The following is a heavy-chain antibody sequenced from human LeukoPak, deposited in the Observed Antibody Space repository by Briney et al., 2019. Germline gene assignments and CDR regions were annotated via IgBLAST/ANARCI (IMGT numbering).Heavy chain of an antibody. J-gene: IGHJ4*02. CDR2: IYSGGST. D-gene: IGHD4-17*01. CDR3: AKQGHYGEYYFDD. Sequence: GGSLRLSCAASGFTVSSNYMSWVRQAPGKGLEWVSVIYSGGSTYYADSVKGRFTISRDNSRNTLYLEMNSLRAEDTALYYCAKQGHYGEYYFDDWGQGTPVTVSS. V-gene: IGHV3-66*04. CDR1: GFTVSSNY.